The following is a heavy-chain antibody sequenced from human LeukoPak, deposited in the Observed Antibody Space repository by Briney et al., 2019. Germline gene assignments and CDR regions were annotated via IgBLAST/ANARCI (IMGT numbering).Heavy chain of an antibody. CDR2: IIRIFGRA. Sequence: ASVKVSCKASGVTFSSYAISWVRQAPGQGLEWMGGIIRIFGRANYAQTFQGRVTITADKSTSTAYMELSSLRSEDTAVYYCAAGGGDNGDQLDYWGQGTLVTVSS. J-gene: IGHJ4*02. CDR3: AAGGGDNGDQLDY. CDR1: GVTFSSYA. D-gene: IGHD4-17*01. V-gene: IGHV1-69*06.